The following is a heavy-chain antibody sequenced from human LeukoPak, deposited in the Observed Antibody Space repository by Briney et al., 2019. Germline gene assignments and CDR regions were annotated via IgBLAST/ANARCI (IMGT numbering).Heavy chain of an antibody. D-gene: IGHD4-4*01. CDR1: GFTFSSYA. CDR2: ISSNGGST. V-gene: IGHV3-64*01. Sequence: GGSLRLSCAASGFTFSSYAMHWVRQAPGKGLEYVSAISSNGGSTYYANSVKGRFTISRDNSKNTLYLQMGSLRAEDMAVYYCAREQSLQYDYWGQGTLVTVSS. J-gene: IGHJ4*02. CDR3: AREQSLQYDY.